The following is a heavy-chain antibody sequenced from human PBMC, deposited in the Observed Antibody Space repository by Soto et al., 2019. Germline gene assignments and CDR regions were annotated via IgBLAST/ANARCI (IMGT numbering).Heavy chain of an antibody. CDR2: IDPSDSYT. CDR3: ARHLYDILTGYHNWFDP. V-gene: IGHV5-10-1*01. J-gene: IGHJ5*02. Sequence: GESLKISCNGSGYSFTSYWISWVRQMPGKGLEWMGRIDPSDSYTNYSPSFQGHVTISADKSISTAYLQWSSLKASDTAMYYCARHLYDILTGYHNWFDPWGQGTLVTVSS. CDR1: GYSFTSYW. D-gene: IGHD3-9*01.